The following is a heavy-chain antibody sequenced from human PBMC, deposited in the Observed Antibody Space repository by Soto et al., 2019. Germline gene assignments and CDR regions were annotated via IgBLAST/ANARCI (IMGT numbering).Heavy chain of an antibody. CDR2: IYSGGST. CDR3: ARNYYDSGGGFDY. CDR1: GFTVSSYY. D-gene: IGHD3-22*01. V-gene: IGHV3-53*01. Sequence: EVQLVESGGGLIQPGGSLRLSCAASGFTVSSYYMSWVRQAPGKGLEWVSVIYSGGSTYYADSVKGRFTISRDNSKNTLYLQMNSLRAEDTAVYYCARNYYDSGGGFDYWGQGTLVTVSS. J-gene: IGHJ4*02.